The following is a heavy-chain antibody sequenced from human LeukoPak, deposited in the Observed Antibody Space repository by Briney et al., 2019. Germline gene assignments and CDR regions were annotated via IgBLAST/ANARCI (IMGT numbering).Heavy chain of an antibody. V-gene: IGHV3-30*02. J-gene: IGHJ6*02. D-gene: IGHD6-13*01. Sequence: GGSLRLSCVASGFKFSDYGMHWVRQAPGKGLEWVAIIWYDGSNKYYADSVKGRFTIPRDNSKNTLYLQMNSLRAEDTAVYYCARDRIAAAGTVGYYYYGMDVWGQGTTVTVSS. CDR3: ARDRIAAAGTVGYYYYGMDV. CDR2: IWYDGSNK. CDR1: GFKFSDYG.